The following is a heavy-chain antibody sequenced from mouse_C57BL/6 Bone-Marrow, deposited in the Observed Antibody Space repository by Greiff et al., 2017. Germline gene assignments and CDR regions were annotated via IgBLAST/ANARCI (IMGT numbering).Heavy chain of an antibody. D-gene: IGHD3-2*02. CDR2: IDPSDSYT. CDR1: GYTFTSYW. Sequence: QVQLQQPGAELVKPGASVKLSCKASGYTFTSYWMQWVKQRPGQGLEWIGEIDPSDSYTNYNQKFKGKATLTVDTSSSTAYMQLSSLTSGDSAVYYCARQLRLRGFAYWGQGTLVTVSA. V-gene: IGHV1-50*01. J-gene: IGHJ3*01. CDR3: ARQLRLRGFAY.